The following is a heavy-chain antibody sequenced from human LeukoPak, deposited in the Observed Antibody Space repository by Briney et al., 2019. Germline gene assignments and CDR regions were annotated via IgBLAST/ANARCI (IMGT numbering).Heavy chain of an antibody. CDR1: GGTFSSYA. V-gene: IGHV1-69*04. Sequence: GASVKVSCKASGGTFSSYAISWVRQAPGQGREWMGRIIPILGIANYAQKFQGRVTITADKSTSTAYMELSSLRSEDTAVYYCARDEDSSGWYGWYFDLWGRGTLVTVSS. D-gene: IGHD6-19*01. J-gene: IGHJ2*01. CDR3: ARDEDSSGWYGWYFDL. CDR2: IIPILGIA.